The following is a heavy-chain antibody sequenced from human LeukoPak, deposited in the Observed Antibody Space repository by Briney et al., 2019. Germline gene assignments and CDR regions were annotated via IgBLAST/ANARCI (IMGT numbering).Heavy chain of an antibody. V-gene: IGHV4-39*07. CDR1: GGSISSSSYY. CDR3: ARTTVDNPRREAFNDY. Sequence: KPSETLSLTCTVSGGSISSSSYYWGWIRQPPGKGLEWIGSIYYSGSTYYNPSLKSRVTISVDRSKNQFSLKLSSVTAADTAVYYCARTTVDNPRREAFNDYWGQGTLVTVSS. J-gene: IGHJ4*02. D-gene: IGHD4-23*01. CDR2: IYYSGST.